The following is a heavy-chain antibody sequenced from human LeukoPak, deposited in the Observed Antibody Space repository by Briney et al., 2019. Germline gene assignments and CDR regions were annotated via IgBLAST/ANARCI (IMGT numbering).Heavy chain of an antibody. Sequence: GRSLRLSCAASGFTFSSYGMHWVRQAPGKGLEWVAVIWYDGSNKYYADSVKGRFTISRDNSKNTLYLQMNSLRAEDTAVYYCAKDRVEYDFWSGSLAQTSPGFDPWGQGTLVTVS. D-gene: IGHD3-3*01. J-gene: IGHJ5*02. CDR2: IWYDGSNK. CDR3: AKDRVEYDFWSGSLAQTSPGFDP. V-gene: IGHV3-33*06. CDR1: GFTFSSYG.